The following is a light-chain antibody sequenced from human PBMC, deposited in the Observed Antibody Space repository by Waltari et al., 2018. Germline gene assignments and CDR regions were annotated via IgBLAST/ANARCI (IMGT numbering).Light chain of an antibody. CDR1: TTDFRCYNY. CDR2: EVS. J-gene: IGLJ3*02. CDR3: SSYTSSSSWV. V-gene: IGLV2-14*01. Sequence: QSALTQPSSVSGSPGHSITIPSTEPTTDFRCYNYFSWHQQHPGKAPKLMIDEVSHRPVGVSNRFSGSKSGNTAALTISGLQAEDEADYYCSSYTSSSSWVFGGGTKLTVL.